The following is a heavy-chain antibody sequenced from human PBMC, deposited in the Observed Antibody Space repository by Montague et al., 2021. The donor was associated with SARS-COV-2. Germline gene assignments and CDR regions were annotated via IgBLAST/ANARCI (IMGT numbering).Heavy chain of an antibody. CDR3: ARRPYYYDSSGQFDP. Sequence: SETLSLTCTVSGGSISSSTYYWGWIRQPPGKGLEWIASIYYSGSTYFNPSPKSRVAISIDTSKNQFSLKLSSVTAADTALYYCARRPYYYDSSGQFDPWGQGVMVTVSS. CDR2: IYYSGST. V-gene: IGHV4-39*07. D-gene: IGHD3-22*01. CDR1: GGSISSSTYY. J-gene: IGHJ5*02.